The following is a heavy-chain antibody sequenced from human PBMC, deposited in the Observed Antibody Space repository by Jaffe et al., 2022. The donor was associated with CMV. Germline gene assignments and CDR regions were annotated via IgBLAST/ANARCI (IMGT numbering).Heavy chain of an antibody. J-gene: IGHJ6*02. CDR3: ARGLYDFWSGYYKYYGMDV. Sequence: QVQLQESGPGLVKPSQTLSLTCTVSGGSISSGGYYWSWIRQHPGKGLEWIGYIYYSGSTYYNPSLKSRVTISVDTSKNQFSLKLSSVTAADTAVYYCARGLYDFWSGYYKYYGMDVWGQGTTVTVSS. V-gene: IGHV4-31*03. D-gene: IGHD3-3*01. CDR2: IYYSGST. CDR1: GGSISSGGYY.